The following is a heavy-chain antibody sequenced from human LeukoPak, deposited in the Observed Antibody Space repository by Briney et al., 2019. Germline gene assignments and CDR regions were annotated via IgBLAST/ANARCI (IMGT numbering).Heavy chain of an antibody. CDR2: IKQDGSEK. D-gene: IGHD5-12*01. Sequence: GGSLRLSCAASGFTFSSYWMSWVRQAPGKGLEWVANIKQDGSEKYYVDSVKGRFTISRDNAKNSLYLQMNSLRAEDTAVYYCAREVGEYSGYDSYNWFDPWGQGTLVTVSP. V-gene: IGHV3-7*01. CDR3: AREVGEYSGYDSYNWFDP. J-gene: IGHJ5*02. CDR1: GFTFSSYW.